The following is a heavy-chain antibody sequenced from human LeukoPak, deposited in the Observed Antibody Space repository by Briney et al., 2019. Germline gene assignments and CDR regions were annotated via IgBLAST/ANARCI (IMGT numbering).Heavy chain of an antibody. V-gene: IGHV3-7*04. CDR2: IKQDGSEI. CDR1: GFTFNNYW. Sequence: PGGSLRLSRAASGFTFNNYWMSWVRQTPGKGLEWVANIKQDGSEIYYVDSVKGRFTISRDNAKSSLYLQMNSLRAEDTAVYYCARAYHYDSGGYPHYFDYWGQGALVTVSS. J-gene: IGHJ4*02. D-gene: IGHD3-22*01. CDR3: ARAYHYDSGGYPHYFDY.